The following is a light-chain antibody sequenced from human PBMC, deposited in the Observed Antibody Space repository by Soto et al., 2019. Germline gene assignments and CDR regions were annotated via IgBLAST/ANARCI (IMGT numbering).Light chain of an antibody. J-gene: IGKJ2*02. V-gene: IGKV1-39*01. CDR1: QSISTY. Sequence: DIQMTQSPSSLSASVGDRVTITCRASQSISTYLNWYQQKVGKAPKLLIYAASSLQRGVPSRFSGRGSGTDFPLTISSLQPEDFATYYCQQSYSTPRTFGQGTKLEIK. CDR2: AAS. CDR3: QQSYSTPRT.